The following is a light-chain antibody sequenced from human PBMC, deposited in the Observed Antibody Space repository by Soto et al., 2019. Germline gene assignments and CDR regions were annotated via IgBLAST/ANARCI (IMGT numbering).Light chain of an antibody. J-gene: IGKJ1*01. CDR2: DVS. V-gene: IGKV1-5*01. Sequence: IQMTQSPSTLSASIGDRVAIACRASQNIRNWLAWYQQKPGKAPKLLIYDVSSLESGAPPRLSGRGCGTDFTLTSSGIQPYDFATYYCQQNDSYWTFGQGTKVDIK. CDR1: QNIRNW. CDR3: QQNDSYWT.